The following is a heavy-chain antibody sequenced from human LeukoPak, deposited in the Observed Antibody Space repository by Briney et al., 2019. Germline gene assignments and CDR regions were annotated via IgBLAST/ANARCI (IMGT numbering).Heavy chain of an antibody. Sequence: SGALSLTCAVHGGSFSGYYWCWMRQPPPKGREWIGEINHSGSTNYNPSLKSRVTISVDTSKNQSSLKLSSVTAADTAVYYCARAWAGWGANYFDYWGQGTLVTVSS. D-gene: IGHD3-16*01. J-gene: IGHJ4*02. CDR2: INHSGST. CDR1: GGSFSGYY. CDR3: ARAWAGWGANYFDY. V-gene: IGHV4-34*01.